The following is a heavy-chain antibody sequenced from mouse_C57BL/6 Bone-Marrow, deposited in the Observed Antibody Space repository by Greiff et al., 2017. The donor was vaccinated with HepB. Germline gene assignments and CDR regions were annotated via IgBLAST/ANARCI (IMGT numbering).Heavy chain of an antibody. J-gene: IGHJ3*01. Sequence: EVKLVESGGDLVKPGGSLKLSCAASGFTFSSYGMSWVRQTPDKRLEWVATISSGGSYTYYPDSVKGRFTISRDNAKITLYLQMSSLKSEDTAMYYCARQRSTMVTAWFAYWGQGTLVTVSA. V-gene: IGHV5-6*01. CDR1: GFTFSSYG. CDR2: ISSGGSYT. CDR3: ARQRSTMVTAWFAY. D-gene: IGHD2-2*01.